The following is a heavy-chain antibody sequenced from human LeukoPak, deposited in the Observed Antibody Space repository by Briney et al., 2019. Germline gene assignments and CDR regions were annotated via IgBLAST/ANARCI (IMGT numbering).Heavy chain of an antibody. CDR2: INPNSGGT. CDR1: GYSFTGYY. D-gene: IGHD6-19*01. Sequence: ASVKVSCKAAGYSFTGYYYHWLRQPPGHGMGWMGWINPNSGGTNYAQKVQGRVTMTRDTSISTAYMELSRLRSDDTAVYYCARSSGWYPTSYFDYWGQGTLVTVSS. J-gene: IGHJ4*02. CDR3: ARSSGWYPTSYFDY. V-gene: IGHV1-2*02.